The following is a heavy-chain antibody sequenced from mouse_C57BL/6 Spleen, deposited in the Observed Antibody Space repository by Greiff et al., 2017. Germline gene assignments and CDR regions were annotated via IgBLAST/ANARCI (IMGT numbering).Heavy chain of an antibody. J-gene: IGHJ4*01. V-gene: IGHV2-5*01. CDR3: AKGGYAMDY. CDR1: GFSLTSYG. Sequence: VKLMESGPGLVQPSQSLSITCTVSGFSLTSYGVHWVRQSPGKGLEWLGVIWRGGSTDYNAAFMSRLSITKDNSKSQVFFKMNSLQADDTAIYCWAKGGYAMDYWGQGTSVTVSS. CDR2: IWRGGST.